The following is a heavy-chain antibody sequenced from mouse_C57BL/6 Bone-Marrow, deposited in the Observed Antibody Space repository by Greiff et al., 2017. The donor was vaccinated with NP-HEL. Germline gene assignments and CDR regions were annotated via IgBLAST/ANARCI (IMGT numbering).Heavy chain of an antibody. CDR2: ISYSGST. CDR3: ARSYGNYLPWFAY. D-gene: IGHD2-1*01. J-gene: IGHJ3*01. Sequence: EVKLVESGPGLAKPSQTLSLTCSVTGYSITSDYWNWIRKFPGNKLEYMGYISYSGSTYYNPSLKSRISITRDTSKNQYYLQLNSVTTEDTATYYCARSYGNYLPWFAYWGQGTLVTVSA. V-gene: IGHV3-8*01. CDR1: GYSITSDY.